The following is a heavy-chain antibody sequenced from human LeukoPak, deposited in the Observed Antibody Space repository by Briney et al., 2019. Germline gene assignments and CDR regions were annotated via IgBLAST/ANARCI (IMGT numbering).Heavy chain of an antibody. CDR3: AKLSTITPPHYFDY. D-gene: IGHD1-14*01. Sequence: GGSLRLSCAASGFTFSSYAMSWVRQAPGKGLEWVSTISVSGGSTYYADSVKGRFTISRDNSKNTLYLQMNSLRAEDTAVYYCAKLSTITPPHYFDYWGQGTLVTVSS. V-gene: IGHV3-23*01. CDR1: GFTFSSYA. J-gene: IGHJ4*02. CDR2: ISVSGGST.